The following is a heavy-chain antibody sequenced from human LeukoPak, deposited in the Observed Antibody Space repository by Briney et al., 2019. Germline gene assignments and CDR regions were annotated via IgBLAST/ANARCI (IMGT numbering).Heavy chain of an antibody. D-gene: IGHD2-2*01. Sequence: GGSLRLSCAASGFTFSSYSMNWVRQAPGKGLEWVSAISGSGGSTYYADSVKGRFTISRDNSKNTLYLQMNSLRAEDTAVYYCAKGGLYCSSTSCYLSYWGQGTLVTVSS. CDR3: AKGGLYCSSTSCYLSY. J-gene: IGHJ4*02. CDR1: GFTFSSYS. CDR2: ISGSGGST. V-gene: IGHV3-23*01.